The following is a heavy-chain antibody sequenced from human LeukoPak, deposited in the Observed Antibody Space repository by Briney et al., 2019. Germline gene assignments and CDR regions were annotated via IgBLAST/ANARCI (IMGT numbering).Heavy chain of an antibody. CDR1: GFTFSSYS. CDR3: ARDLVGFLEWFFDY. V-gene: IGHV3-21*01. D-gene: IGHD3-3*01. Sequence: GGSLRLSCAASGFTFSSYSMNWVRQAPGKGLEWVSSISSRSSYIYYADSVKGRFTISRDNAKNSLYLQMNSLRAEDTAVYYCARDLVGFLEWFFDYWGQGTLVTVSS. J-gene: IGHJ4*02. CDR2: ISSRSSYI.